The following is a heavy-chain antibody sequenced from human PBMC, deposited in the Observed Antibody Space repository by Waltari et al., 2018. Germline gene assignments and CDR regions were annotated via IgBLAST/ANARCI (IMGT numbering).Heavy chain of an antibody. CDR2: MNREGSST. J-gene: IGHJ3*02. D-gene: IGHD3-22*01. Sequence: EVQLVESGGGLVQPGGSLRLSCTASGFTFSSYWMHWVRQAPGKGLVWVSSMNREGSSTSYADSVKGRFTISRDNAKNTLYLQMNSLRAEDTAVYYCARTGYYDSSGYNDAFDIWGQGTMVTVSS. CDR1: GFTFSSYW. CDR3: ARTGYYDSSGYNDAFDI. V-gene: IGHV3-74*01.